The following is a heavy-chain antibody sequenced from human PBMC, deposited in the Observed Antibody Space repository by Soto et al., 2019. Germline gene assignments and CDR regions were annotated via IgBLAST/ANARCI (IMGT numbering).Heavy chain of an antibody. D-gene: IGHD3-22*01. V-gene: IGHV5-51*01. Sequence: GESLKISCKGSGYSFNNNWIGWVRQMPGKGLEWMGIIHPGDSDSRYSPSFQGQVTTSVDKSINTAYLQWSSLKASDTAMYYCARRDSSGFPDYWGHGTLVTVSS. J-gene: IGHJ4*01. CDR3: ARRDSSGFPDY. CDR1: GYSFNNNW. CDR2: IHPGDSDS.